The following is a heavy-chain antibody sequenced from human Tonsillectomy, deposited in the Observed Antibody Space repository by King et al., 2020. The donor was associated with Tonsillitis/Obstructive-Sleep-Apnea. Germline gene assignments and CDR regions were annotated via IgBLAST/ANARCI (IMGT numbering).Heavy chain of an antibody. D-gene: IGHD2-2*01. CDR1: GFTFSSYG. Sequence: VQLVESGGGVVQPGRSLRLSCAASGFTFSSYGMHWCRQAPGKGLEWVAVISYDGSNKYYADSVKGRFTISRDNSKNTLYLQMNSLRAEDTAVFYCAKDLGSLDVVAPAVIRFDYWGQGTLVTVSS. CDR3: AKDLGSLDVVAPAVIRFDY. V-gene: IGHV3-30*18. CDR2: ISYDGSNK. J-gene: IGHJ4*02.